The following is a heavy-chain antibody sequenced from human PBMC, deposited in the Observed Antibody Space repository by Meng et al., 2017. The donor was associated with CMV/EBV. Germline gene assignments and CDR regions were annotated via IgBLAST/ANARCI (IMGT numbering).Heavy chain of an antibody. V-gene: IGHV1-18*01. J-gene: IGHJ4*02. Sequence: QVWPGQAGAEVKKPGASVKVSCKATGYTFTSYGISWVRQAPGQGLEWMGWISAYNGNTNYAQKLQGRVTMTTDTSTSTAYMELRSLRSDDTAVYYCARMEVGGGSCYSDYWGQGTLVTVSS. CDR2: ISAYNGNT. D-gene: IGHD2-15*01. CDR1: GYTFTSYG. CDR3: ARMEVGGGSCYSDY.